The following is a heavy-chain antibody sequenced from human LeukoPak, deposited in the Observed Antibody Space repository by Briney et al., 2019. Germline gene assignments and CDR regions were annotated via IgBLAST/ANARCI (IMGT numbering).Heavy chain of an antibody. CDR1: GFTFSSYA. D-gene: IGHD4-11*01. Sequence: GGSLRLSCAASGFTFSSYAMSWVRQAPGKGLEWVANIKQDGSEKYYVDSVKGRFTISRDNAKNSLYLQMNSLRAEDTAVYYCARVRIYSNYYYYYMDVWGKGTTVTVSS. CDR2: IKQDGSEK. CDR3: ARVRIYSNYYYYYMDV. J-gene: IGHJ6*03. V-gene: IGHV3-7*01.